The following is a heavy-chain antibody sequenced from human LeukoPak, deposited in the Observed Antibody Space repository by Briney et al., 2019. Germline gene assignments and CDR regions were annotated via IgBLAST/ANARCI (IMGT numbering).Heavy chain of an antibody. J-gene: IGHJ5*02. CDR1: GFTFSSYS. CDR2: ISSSSSYI. Sequence: GGSLRLSCAASGFTFSSYSMNWVRQAPGKGLEWVSSISSSSSYIYYADSVKGRFTISRDNAKNSLYLQMNSLRAEDTAVYYCARDAPIVGAPLSWGQGTLVTVSS. D-gene: IGHD1-26*01. CDR3: ARDAPIVGAPLS. V-gene: IGHV3-21*01.